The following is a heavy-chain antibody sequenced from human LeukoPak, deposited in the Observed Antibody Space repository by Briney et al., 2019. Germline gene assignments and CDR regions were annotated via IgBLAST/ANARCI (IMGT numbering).Heavy chain of an antibody. V-gene: IGHV3-48*03. Sequence: GGSLRLSCAASGFTFSSYEMNWVRQAPGKGLEWVSYISGSGSTIYYADSVKGRFTISRDNAKNSLYLQMNSLRAEDTAVYYCAELGITMIGGVWGKGTTVTISS. CDR2: ISGSGSTI. J-gene: IGHJ6*04. CDR1: GFTFSSYE. D-gene: IGHD3-10*02. CDR3: AELGITMIGGV.